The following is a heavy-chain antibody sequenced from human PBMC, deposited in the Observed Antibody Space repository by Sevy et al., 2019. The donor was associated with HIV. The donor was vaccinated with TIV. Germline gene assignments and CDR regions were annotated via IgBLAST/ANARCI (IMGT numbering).Heavy chain of an antibody. D-gene: IGHD2-21*02. CDR2: ISTSGSTI. Sequence: GGSLRLSCVASGFSFIHENMNWVRQAPGKGLEWLSYISTSGSTIYQADSVKGRFTISRDNAKNSLFLQMNSLRVEDTDIYYCVSDWDDKFSYGDSDPAVDCWGQGTLVTVSS. CDR1: GFSFIHEN. V-gene: IGHV3-48*04. CDR3: VSDWDDKFSYGDSDPAVDC. J-gene: IGHJ4*02.